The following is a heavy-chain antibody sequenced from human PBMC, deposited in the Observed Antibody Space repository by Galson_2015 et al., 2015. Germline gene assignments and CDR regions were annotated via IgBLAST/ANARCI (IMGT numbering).Heavy chain of an antibody. CDR3: ARLAYCGGDCYSYKNYYYYYYMDV. V-gene: IGHV1-18*01. Sequence: SVKVSCKASGYTFTSYGISWVRQAPGQGLEWMGWISAYNGNTNYAQKLQGRVTMTTDISTSTAYMELRSPRSDDTAVYYCARLAYCGGDCYSYKNYYYYYYMDVWGKGTTVTVSS. CDR2: ISAYNGNT. CDR1: GYTFTSYG. D-gene: IGHD2-21*01. J-gene: IGHJ6*03.